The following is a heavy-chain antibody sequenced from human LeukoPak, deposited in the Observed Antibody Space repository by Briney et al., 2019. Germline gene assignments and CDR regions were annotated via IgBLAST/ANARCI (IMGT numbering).Heavy chain of an antibody. CDR1: GGSIRSSYYY. V-gene: IGHV4-39*01. D-gene: IGHD2/OR15-2a*01. J-gene: IGHJ4*02. CDR2: IYYSGST. Sequence: PSETLSLTCTVSGGSIRSSYYYWGWIRQPPGKGLEWIGSIYYSGSTYYNPSLKSRVTISVDTSKNQFSLKLSSVTAADTAVYYCARLGNYFHPHYWGQGTLVTVSS. CDR3: ARLGNYFHPHY.